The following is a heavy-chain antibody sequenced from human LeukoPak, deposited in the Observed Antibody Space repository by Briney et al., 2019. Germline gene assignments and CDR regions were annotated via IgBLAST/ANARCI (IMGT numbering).Heavy chain of an antibody. Sequence: ASVKVSCKASGYTFTSYYMHWVRQAPGQGLEWMGIINPGGGSTSYAQKFQGRVTMTRDTSTSTVYMELSSLRSEDTAVYYCARDKVYYYGSGSYYPPNWFDPWGQGTLVTVSS. V-gene: IGHV1-46*01. D-gene: IGHD3-10*01. CDR1: GYTFTSYY. J-gene: IGHJ5*02. CDR3: ARDKVYYYGSGSYYPPNWFDP. CDR2: INPGGGST.